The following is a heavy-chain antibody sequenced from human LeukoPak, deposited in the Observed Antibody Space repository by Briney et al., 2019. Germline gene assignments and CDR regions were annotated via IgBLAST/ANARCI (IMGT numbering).Heavy chain of an antibody. CDR3: ARNSSSGWFDF. Sequence: SETLSLTCTVSGDSISSHLYHWGWIRQTPGKGLEWIASIYNSVSTFYNPSLKSRVTISVDTSNNHFSLRLTSVNVADTGVHYCARNSSSGWFDFWGQGTLVTVSS. CDR1: GDSISSHLYH. V-gene: IGHV4-39*02. CDR2: IYNSVST. J-gene: IGHJ4*02. D-gene: IGHD6-19*01.